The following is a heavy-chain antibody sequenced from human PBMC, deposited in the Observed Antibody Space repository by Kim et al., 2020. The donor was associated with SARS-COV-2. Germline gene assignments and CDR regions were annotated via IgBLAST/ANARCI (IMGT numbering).Heavy chain of an antibody. CDR2: IYPGDSDT. CDR3: ARRVFRYGSGRGVYGDYYVDY. CDR1: GYSFTTYW. D-gene: IGHD3-10*01. Sequence: GESLKISCKGSGYSFTTYWMGWVRQMPGKGLEWMGIIYPGDSDTRYSPSFQGQVTISADKPISTAYLRRSSLKASYTPMYYCARRVFRYGSGRGVYGDYYVDYWGQGTLVTVSS. J-gene: IGHJ4*02. V-gene: IGHV5-51*01.